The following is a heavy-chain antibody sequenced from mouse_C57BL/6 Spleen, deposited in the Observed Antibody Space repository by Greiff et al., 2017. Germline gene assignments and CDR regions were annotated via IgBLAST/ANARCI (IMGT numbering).Heavy chain of an antibody. D-gene: IGHD4-1*01. V-gene: IGHV1-81*01. Sequence: QVQLQQSGAELARPGASVKLSCKASGYTFTSYGISWVKQRTGQGLEWIGEIYPRSGNTYYNEKFKGKATLTVDKSSSTAYMELRSLTSEDSAVYYCARSLGRSGGYFDYWGQGTTLTVSS. CDR1: GYTFTSYG. CDR3: ARSLGRSGGYFDY. J-gene: IGHJ2*01. CDR2: IYPRSGNT.